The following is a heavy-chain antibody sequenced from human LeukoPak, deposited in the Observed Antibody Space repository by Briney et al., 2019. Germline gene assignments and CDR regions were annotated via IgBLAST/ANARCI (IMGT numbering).Heavy chain of an antibody. D-gene: IGHD2-2*01. CDR3: ASIVVVPAATHYNWFDP. V-gene: IGHV4-4*02. CDR1: GGSISSSNW. Sequence: SGTLSLTCAVSGGSISSSNWWSWVRQPPGKGLEWIGEIYHSGSTNYNPSLKSRVTISVDKSKNQFSLKLSSVTAADAAVYYCASIVVVPAATHYNWFDPWGQGTLVTVSS. CDR2: IYHSGST. J-gene: IGHJ5*02.